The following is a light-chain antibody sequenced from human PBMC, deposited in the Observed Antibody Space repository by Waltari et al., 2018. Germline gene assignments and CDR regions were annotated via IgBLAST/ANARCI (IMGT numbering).Light chain of an antibody. V-gene: IGKV2-30*02. CDR1: QSLVHSDGDTY. CDR3: MQSTHWPPWT. J-gene: IGKJ1*01. CDR2: KVS. Sequence: DVVMTQSPRSLSVTLGQPASISCRSSQSLVHSDGDTYLHSFQQRPGQSPRRLINKVSERDPGVPDRFSGSGSGTDFTLEISTVEAEDVGVYYCMQSTHWPPWTFGQGTKVEIK.